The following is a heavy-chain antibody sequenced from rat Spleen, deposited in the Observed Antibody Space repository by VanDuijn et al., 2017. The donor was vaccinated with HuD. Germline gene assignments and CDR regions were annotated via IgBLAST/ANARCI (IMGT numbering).Heavy chain of an antibody. CDR3: STRDGGYPH. Sequence: EVQLVESGGGLVQPGRSMKLSCAASGFTFSSFPMAWVRQAPTKGLEWVATINYDGSRTYYRDSVKGRFTISRDNAKSTLYLQTDSLRSEDTATYYCSTRDGGYPHWGQGVMVTVSS. CDR2: INYDGSRT. V-gene: IGHV5-46*01. J-gene: IGHJ2*01. CDR1: GFTFSSFP. D-gene: IGHD1-11*01.